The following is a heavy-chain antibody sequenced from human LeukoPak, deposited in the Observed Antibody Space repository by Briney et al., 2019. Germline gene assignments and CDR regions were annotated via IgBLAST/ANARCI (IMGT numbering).Heavy chain of an antibody. Sequence: GGSLRLSCAASGFTFSSYGMHWVRQAPGKGLEWVAVISYDGSNKYYADSVKGRFTISRDNSKNTLYLQVNSLRAEDTAVYFCAKDVPAAYFDYWGQGTLVTVSS. D-gene: IGHD2-2*01. CDR2: ISYDGSNK. CDR3: AKDVPAAYFDY. CDR1: GFTFSSYG. V-gene: IGHV3-30*18. J-gene: IGHJ4*02.